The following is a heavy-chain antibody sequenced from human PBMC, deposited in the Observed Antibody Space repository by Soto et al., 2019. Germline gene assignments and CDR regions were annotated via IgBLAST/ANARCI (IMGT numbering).Heavy chain of an antibody. CDR3: AKDLSSGWSPTYYFDY. V-gene: IGHV3-23*01. CDR2: ISGSGGST. Sequence: SLRLSCAASGFTFSSYAMSWVRQAPGKGLEWVSAISGSGGSTYYADSVKGRFTISRDNSKNTLYLQMNSLRAEDTAVYYCAKDLSSGWSPTYYFDYWGQGTLVTVSS. D-gene: IGHD6-19*01. CDR1: GFTFSSYA. J-gene: IGHJ4*02.